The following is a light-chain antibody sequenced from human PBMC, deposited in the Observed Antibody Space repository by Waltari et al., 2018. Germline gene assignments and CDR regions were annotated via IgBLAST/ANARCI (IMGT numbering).Light chain of an antibody. Sequence: PGESATLSCRASQRVSSSYLAWYQQKPGQAPRLLINGASSRATGIPDRCSGSGSGTDFTLTISRLEPEDVAVYYCQQYGSSPPITFGQGTRLEIK. CDR3: QQYGSSPPIT. CDR1: QRVSSSY. V-gene: IGKV3-20*01. J-gene: IGKJ5*01. CDR2: GAS.